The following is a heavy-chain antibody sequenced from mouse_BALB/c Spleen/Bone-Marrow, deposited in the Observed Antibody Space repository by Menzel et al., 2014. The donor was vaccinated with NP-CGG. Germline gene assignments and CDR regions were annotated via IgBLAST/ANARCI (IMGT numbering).Heavy chain of an antibody. Sequence: QVQLKESGAELVRPGSSVKISCKASGYAFSSYWMNWVKQRPGQGLEWIGQIYPGDGDTNYNGKFKGKATLTADKSSSTAYMQLSSLTSEDSAVYFCARWITTVVAPYVMDYWGQGTSVTVSS. CDR3: ARWITTVVAPYVMDY. J-gene: IGHJ4*01. V-gene: IGHV1-80*01. D-gene: IGHD1-1*01. CDR1: GYAFSSYW. CDR2: IYPGDGDT.